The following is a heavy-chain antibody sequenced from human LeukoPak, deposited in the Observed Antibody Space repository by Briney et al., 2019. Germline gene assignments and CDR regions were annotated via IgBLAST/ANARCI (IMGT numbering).Heavy chain of an antibody. J-gene: IGHJ3*02. D-gene: IGHD3-22*01. V-gene: IGHV1-3*01. CDR2: INAGNGNT. CDR1: GYTFTSYA. CDR3: ARSPYYYDSSGYGEVAAFDI. Sequence: GASVKVSCKASGYTFTSYAMHWVRQAPGQRLEWMGWINAGNGNTKYSQKFQGRVTFTRDTSASTAYMELSSLRSEDTAVYYCARSPYYYDSSGYGEVAAFDIWGQGTMVTVSS.